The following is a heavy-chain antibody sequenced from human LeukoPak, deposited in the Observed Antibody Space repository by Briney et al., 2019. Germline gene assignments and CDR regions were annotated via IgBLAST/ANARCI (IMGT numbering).Heavy chain of an antibody. Sequence: GGSLRLSCVASGFTFSRNSMDWVRQAPGKGLEWVSHISTTSGTIYYADSVRGRFTISRDNAKNSLFLQMTSLRDEDTAVYYCARVTSGGNPYFDYWRQGTLVTVSS. CDR1: GFTFSRNS. J-gene: IGHJ4*02. CDR2: ISTTSGTI. CDR3: ARVTSGGNPYFDY. V-gene: IGHV3-48*02. D-gene: IGHD4-23*01.